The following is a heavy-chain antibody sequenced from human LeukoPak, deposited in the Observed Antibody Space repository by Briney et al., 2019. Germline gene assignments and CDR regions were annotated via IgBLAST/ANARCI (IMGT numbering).Heavy chain of an antibody. D-gene: IGHD1-26*01. CDR2: ISGSGGST. J-gene: IGHJ3*02. CDR1: GFIFSSYA. V-gene: IGHV3-23*01. Sequence: GGSLRLSCAASGFIFSSYAMSWVRQAPGKGLESVSGISGSGGSTYYADSVKGRFTISRDNSKNTLYLQMNSLRAEDTAVYYCAKASFGSYYSNGFDIWGQGTMVTVSS. CDR3: AKASFGSYYSNGFDI.